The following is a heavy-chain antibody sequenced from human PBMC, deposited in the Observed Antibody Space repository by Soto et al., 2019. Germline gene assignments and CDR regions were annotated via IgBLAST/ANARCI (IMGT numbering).Heavy chain of an antibody. D-gene: IGHD1-26*01. CDR1: GGPFSSYS. CDR3: ARLGWELLLSAFDS. Sequence: GGSKRLSCAASGGPFSSYSMNWVRQAPGKGLEWVSSISSSSSYIYYADSVKGRFNISRDNAKNSLCLQMNSLRAEDTAVYYCARLGWELLLSAFDSWGQEKMVTFSS. CDR2: ISSSSSYI. V-gene: IGHV3-21*01. J-gene: IGHJ3*02.